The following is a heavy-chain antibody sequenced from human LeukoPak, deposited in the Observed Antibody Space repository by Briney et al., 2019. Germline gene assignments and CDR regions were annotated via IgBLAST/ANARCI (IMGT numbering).Heavy chain of an antibody. J-gene: IGHJ4*02. Sequence: ASVKVSCKASGGTFSRYAISWVRQAPGQGLEWMGGIIPIFGTANYAQKFQGRVTITADESTSTAYMEVSSLKSEDTAVYYCARAYSGYDFFDYWGQGILVTVSS. V-gene: IGHV1-69*13. CDR3: ARAYSGYDFFDY. CDR1: GGTFSRYA. D-gene: IGHD5-12*01. CDR2: IIPIFGTA.